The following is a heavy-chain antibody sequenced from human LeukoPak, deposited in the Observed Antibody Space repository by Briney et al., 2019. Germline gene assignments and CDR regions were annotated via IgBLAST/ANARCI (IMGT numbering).Heavy chain of an antibody. CDR3: ARGSNWNELGY. V-gene: IGHV1-18*04. Sequence: ASVKVSCKASGYSFTAYYMHWVRQAPGQGLEWMGWISAYNGNTNYAQKLQGRVTMTTDTSTSTAYMELRSLRSDDTAVYYCARGSNWNELGYWGQGTLVTVSS. CDR2: ISAYNGNT. D-gene: IGHD1-1*01. CDR1: GYSFTAYY. J-gene: IGHJ4*02.